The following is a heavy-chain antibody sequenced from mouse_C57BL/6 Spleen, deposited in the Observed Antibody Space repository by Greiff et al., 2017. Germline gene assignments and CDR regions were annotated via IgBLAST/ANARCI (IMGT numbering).Heavy chain of an antibody. V-gene: IGHV14-4*01. CDR1: GFNIKDDY. J-gene: IGHJ2*01. CDR3: TTAGGFDY. Sequence: VQLQQSGAELVRPGASVKLSCTASGFNIKDDYMHWVKQRPEQGLEWIGWIDPGNGDTEYAPKFQGKATITADTSSNTAYLQLSSLTSEDTSVYYCTTAGGFDYWGQGTTLSVSS. CDR2: IDPGNGDT.